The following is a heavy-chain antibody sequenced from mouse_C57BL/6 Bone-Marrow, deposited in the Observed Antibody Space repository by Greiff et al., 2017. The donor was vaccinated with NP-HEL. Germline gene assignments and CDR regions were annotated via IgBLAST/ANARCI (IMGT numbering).Heavy chain of an antibody. CDR3: ARKRSTMITPYWYFDV. V-gene: IGHV2-2*01. CDR2: IWSGGST. Sequence: VKLVESGPGLVQPSQSLSITCTVSGFSLTSYGVHWVRQSPGKGLEWLGVIWSGGSTDYNAAFISRLSISKDNSKSQVFFKMNSLQADDTAIYYCARKRSTMITPYWYFDVWGTGTTVTVSS. CDR1: GFSLTSYG. D-gene: IGHD2-4*01. J-gene: IGHJ1*03.